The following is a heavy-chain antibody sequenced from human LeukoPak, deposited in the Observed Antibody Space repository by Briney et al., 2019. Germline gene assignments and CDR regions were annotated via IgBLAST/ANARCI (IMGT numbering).Heavy chain of an antibody. CDR2: LSGSGYNT. CDR3: AKDPYGTRYFDY. D-gene: IGHD2-2*01. CDR1: GFTFSSHA. V-gene: IGHV3-23*01. Sequence: GGSLRLSCAASGFTFSSHALSWVHQAPGKGLEWVSSLSGSGYNTYYADSVKGRFTISRDNSKNTVYLQMNSLRAEDTAVYYCAKDPYGTRYFDYWGQGTLVTVSS. J-gene: IGHJ4*02.